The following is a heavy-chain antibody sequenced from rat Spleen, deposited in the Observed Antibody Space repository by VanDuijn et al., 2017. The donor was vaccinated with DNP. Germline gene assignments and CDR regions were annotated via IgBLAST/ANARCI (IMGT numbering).Heavy chain of an antibody. D-gene: IGHD1-11*01. V-gene: IGHV5-7*01. CDR2: ISYDGGST. Sequence: EVQLVESGGDLVQPGRSLKLFCAASGFTFSDYYMAWIRQAPTKGLEWVATISYDGGSTFYRDSVRGRFTISRDNAKSTLYLQMDSLRSEDTATYYCAYGGYWGQGVMVTVSS. CDR3: AYGGY. CDR1: GFTFSDYY. J-gene: IGHJ2*01.